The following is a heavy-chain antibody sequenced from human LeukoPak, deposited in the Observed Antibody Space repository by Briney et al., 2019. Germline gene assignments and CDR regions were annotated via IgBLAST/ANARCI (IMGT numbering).Heavy chain of an antibody. V-gene: IGHV3-33*01. Sequence: PGRSLRLSCAASGFTFSSYGMHWVRQAPGKGLGWVAVIWYDGSNKYYADSVKGRFTISRDNSKNTLYLQMNSLRAEDTAVYYCARGVGRVDYWGQGTLVTVSS. CDR2: IWYDGSNK. J-gene: IGHJ4*02. CDR3: ARGVGRVDY. CDR1: GFTFSSYG.